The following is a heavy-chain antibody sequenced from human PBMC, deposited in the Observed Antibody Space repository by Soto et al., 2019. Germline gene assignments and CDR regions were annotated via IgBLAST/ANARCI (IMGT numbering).Heavy chain of an antibody. Sequence: EVQLVESGGGLVKPGGSLRLSCAASGFTFSSYSMNWVRQAPGKGLVWVSRINSDGSSTSYADSVKGRFTISRDNAKNTLYLQMNSLRAEDTAVYYCARSSSSWDYYYYYGMDVWGQGTTVTVSS. V-gene: IGHV3-74*02. CDR3: ARSSSSWDYYYYYGMDV. CDR1: GFTFSSYS. CDR2: INSDGSST. D-gene: IGHD6-6*01. J-gene: IGHJ6*02.